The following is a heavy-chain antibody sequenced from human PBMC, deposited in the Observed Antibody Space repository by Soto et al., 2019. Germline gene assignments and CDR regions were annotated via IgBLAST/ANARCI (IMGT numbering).Heavy chain of an antibody. J-gene: IGHJ4*02. CDR3: AKDNGGIFGVVRLVHYFDY. V-gene: IGHV3-23*01. Sequence: EVQLLESGGGLVQPGGSLRLSCAASGFTFSSYAMSWVRQAPGKGLEWVSAISGSGGSTYYADSVKGRFTISRDNSKNTLYLQMSSLRAEDTAVYYCAKDNGGIFGVVRLVHYFDYWGQGTLVTVSS. CDR1: GFTFSSYA. D-gene: IGHD3-3*01. CDR2: ISGSGGST.